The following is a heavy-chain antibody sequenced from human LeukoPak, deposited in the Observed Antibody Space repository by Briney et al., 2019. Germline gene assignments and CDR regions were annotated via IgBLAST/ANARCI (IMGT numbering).Heavy chain of an antibody. CDR3: ARGGGDYDILTGYPPFDY. D-gene: IGHD3-9*01. Sequence: ASVKVSCKASGCPFTTYYIHWVRQAPGQGLEWMGCINPKNGDTNYAQKFQGRVTITADKSTSTAYMELSSLRSEDTAVYYCARGGGDYDILTGYPPFDYWGQGTLVTVSS. V-gene: IGHV1-2*02. CDR2: INPKNGDT. J-gene: IGHJ4*02. CDR1: GCPFTTYY.